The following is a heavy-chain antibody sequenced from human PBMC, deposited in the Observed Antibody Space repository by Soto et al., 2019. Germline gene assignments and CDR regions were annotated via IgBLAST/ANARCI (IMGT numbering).Heavy chain of an antibody. Sequence: LRLSCAASGFTFSSYGMHWVRQAPGKGLEWVAVISYDGSNKYYADSVKGRFTISRDNSKNTLYLQMNSLRAEDTAVYYCAKDPSPRRDGYKRGPWFDYWGHGTLVTVSS. V-gene: IGHV3-30*18. CDR3: AKDPSPRRDGYKRGPWFDY. CDR2: ISYDGSNK. J-gene: IGHJ4*01. CDR1: GFTFSSYG. D-gene: IGHD5-12*01.